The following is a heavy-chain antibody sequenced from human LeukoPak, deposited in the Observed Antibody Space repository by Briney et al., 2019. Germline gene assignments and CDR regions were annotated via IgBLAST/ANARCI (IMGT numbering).Heavy chain of an antibody. J-gene: IGHJ6*02. CDR3: ARHFNYYYGMDI. CDR2: IYDSGSA. CDR1: GGFMRSSTYY. Sequence: SETLSLTCTVSGGFMRSSTYYWAWIRQPPGKGLEWIGSIYDSGSAYYTPSLKSRVTISVDTSKSQFSLKLSSVTAADTAVYYCARHFNYYYGMDIWGQGTTVTVSS. V-gene: IGHV4-39*01.